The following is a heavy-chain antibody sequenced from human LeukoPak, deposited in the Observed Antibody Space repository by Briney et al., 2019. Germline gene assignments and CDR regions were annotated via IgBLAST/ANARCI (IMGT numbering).Heavy chain of an antibody. CDR2: IYYSGST. J-gene: IGHJ4*02. D-gene: IGHD2-2*01. CDR1: GGSISSGDYY. Sequence: SETLSLTCTVSGGSISSGDYYWSWIRQPPGKGLEWIGYIYYSGSTYYNPSLKSRVTISVDTSKNQFSLKLSSVTAADTAVYYCARQLFTTSRHFDSWGQGTLVTVSS. CDR3: ARQLFTTSRHFDS. V-gene: IGHV4-30-4*08.